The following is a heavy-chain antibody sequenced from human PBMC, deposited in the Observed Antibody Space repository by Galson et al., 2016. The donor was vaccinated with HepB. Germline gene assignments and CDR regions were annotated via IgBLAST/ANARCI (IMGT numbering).Heavy chain of an antibody. V-gene: IGHV3-23*01. J-gene: IGHJ2*01. CDR1: GFTFSSYA. CDR3: AKMPGGGMASVQAYLDF. D-gene: IGHD3-16*01. Sequence: SLRLSCAASGFTFSSYAMSWVRQPPGKGLEWVSSFSGDSGDTYYADSVKGRFTISRDISKNTLYLQMNSLRVEDTAVYYCAKMPGGGMASVQAYLDFWGRGSLVTVSS. CDR2: FSGDSGDT.